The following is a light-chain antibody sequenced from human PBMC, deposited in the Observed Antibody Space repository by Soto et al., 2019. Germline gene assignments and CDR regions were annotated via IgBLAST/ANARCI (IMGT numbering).Light chain of an antibody. J-gene: IGLJ2*01. Sequence: QSALTQPASVSGSPGQSITISCTGTSRDIGTYNLVSWYQHYPGKAPKLIIYEVTKRPSGVSSRFSGSKSGNTASLTLSGLQAGDEAHYYCCFYGFSTTLFGGGTKLTVL. V-gene: IGLV2-23*02. CDR3: CFYGFSTTL. CDR2: EVT. CDR1: SRDIGTYNL.